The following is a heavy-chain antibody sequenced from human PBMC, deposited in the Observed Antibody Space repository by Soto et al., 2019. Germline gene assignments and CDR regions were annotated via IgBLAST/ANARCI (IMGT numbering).Heavy chain of an antibody. J-gene: IGHJ6*02. D-gene: IGHD1-26*01. Sequence: SVKVSCKASGGTFSSYAISWARQAPGQGLEWMGGIIPIFGTANYAQKFQGRVTITADESTSTAYMELSSLRSEDTAVYYCARDSGAVGASRGGMDVWGQGTTVTVSS. CDR1: GGTFSSYA. CDR2: IIPIFGTA. V-gene: IGHV1-69*13. CDR3: ARDSGAVGASRGGMDV.